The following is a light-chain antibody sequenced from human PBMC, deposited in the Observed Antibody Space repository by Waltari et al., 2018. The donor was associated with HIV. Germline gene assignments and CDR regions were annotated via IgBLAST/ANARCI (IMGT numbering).Light chain of an antibody. CDR2: EKN. Sequence: QSVLTQPPSVSAAPGQKVTISCSGSSSNIGTNYVSWYQQLPETAPKLRIYEKNKRPSVIPDRLACSKAGTSATLGIAGLQTGDEADYYCGTWDSSLSAYVFGTGTKVTVL. CDR3: GTWDSSLSAYV. V-gene: IGLV1-51*02. CDR1: SSNIGTNY. J-gene: IGLJ1*01.